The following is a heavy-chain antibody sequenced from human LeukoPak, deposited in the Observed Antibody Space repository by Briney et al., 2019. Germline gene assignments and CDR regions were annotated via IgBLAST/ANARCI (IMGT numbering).Heavy chain of an antibody. Sequence: PGGSLRLSCAASGFTFSSYAMSWVRQAPGKGLEWVSTITGSGGSTYYADSVKGRFTISRDNSKNTLYLQMDSLRAEDTAVYYCARGGYSSGFDPWGQGTLVTVSS. CDR2: ITGSGGST. V-gene: IGHV3-23*01. D-gene: IGHD3-16*02. CDR1: GFTFSSYA. CDR3: ARGGYSSGFDP. J-gene: IGHJ5*02.